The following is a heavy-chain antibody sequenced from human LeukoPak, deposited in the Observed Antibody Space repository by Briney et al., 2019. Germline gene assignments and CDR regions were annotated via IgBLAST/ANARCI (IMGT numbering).Heavy chain of an antibody. V-gene: IGHV4-39*07. CDR3: ARDSALGDSSGYLRSSGLGGFDY. J-gene: IGHJ4*02. CDR2: IYYSGST. CDR1: GGSISSSSSY. Sequence: SETLSLTCSVSGGSISSSSSYWGWIRQPPGKGLEWIGSIYYSGSTYYNPSLKSRVTISVDTSKNQFSLKLSSVTAADTAVYYCARDSALGDSSGYLRSSGLGGFDYWGQGTLVTVSS. D-gene: IGHD3-22*01.